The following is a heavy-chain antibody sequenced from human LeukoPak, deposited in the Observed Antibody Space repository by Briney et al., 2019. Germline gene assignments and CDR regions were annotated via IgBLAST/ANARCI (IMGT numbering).Heavy chain of an antibody. Sequence: GGSLRLSCAAAGFTFGNYGIHWVRQAPGKGLEWVAFIGHDGSKEYYADSVEGRFTISRDSSKNTVHLQMNSLRADDTALYYCAKDRRYSGYGIFDYWGQGTLVTVSS. D-gene: IGHD5-12*01. CDR3: AKDRRYSGYGIFDY. V-gene: IGHV3-30*02. J-gene: IGHJ4*02. CDR1: GFTFGNYG. CDR2: IGHDGSKE.